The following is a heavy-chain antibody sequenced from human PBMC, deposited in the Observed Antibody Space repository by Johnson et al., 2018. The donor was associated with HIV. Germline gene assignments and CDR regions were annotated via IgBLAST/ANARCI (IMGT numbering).Heavy chain of an antibody. V-gene: IGHV3-23*04. CDR2: ISGSGGST. J-gene: IGHJ3*02. D-gene: IGHD2-21*01. CDR1: GFTFSSYA. CDR3: AKDIKRYCGVVCSDDAFDI. Sequence: VQLVESGGGLVQPGGSLRLSCAASGFTFSSYAMSWVRQAPGKGLEWVSAISGSGGSTYYADSVKGRFTISRDNSKNTLYLQMNSLRAEDTAVYYCAKDIKRYCGVVCSDDAFDIWGQGTMVTLSS.